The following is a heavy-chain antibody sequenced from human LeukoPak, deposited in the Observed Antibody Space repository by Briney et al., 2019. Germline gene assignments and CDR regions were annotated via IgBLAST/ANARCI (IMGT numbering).Heavy chain of an antibody. D-gene: IGHD6-13*01. V-gene: IGHV1-69*05. J-gene: IGHJ6*03. CDR1: GGTFSSYA. CDR2: IIPIFGTA. Sequence: GSSVKVSCKASGGTFSSYAISWVRQAPGQGLEWMGRIIPIFGTANYAQKFQGRVTITTDESTSTAYMQLSSLRSEDTAVYYCAGSYSSSRSSYYYYYYMDVWGKGTTVTVSS. CDR3: AGSYSSSRSSYYYYYYMDV.